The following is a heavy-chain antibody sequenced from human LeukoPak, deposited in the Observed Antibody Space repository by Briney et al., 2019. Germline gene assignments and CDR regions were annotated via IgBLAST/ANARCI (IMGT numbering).Heavy chain of an antibody. V-gene: IGHV6-1*01. Sequence: SQTLSLTCAISGDSVSSNSATWNWLRQSPSRGLEWLGRTYYRSKWFYDYAVSVKSRITVNPDSSKNQFSLQLDSVTPEDTAVYYCARDTGAAISTFDIWGQGTRVTVSS. CDR2: TYYRSKWFY. CDR1: GDSVSSNSAT. J-gene: IGHJ3*02. D-gene: IGHD5-12*01. CDR3: ARDTGAAISTFDI.